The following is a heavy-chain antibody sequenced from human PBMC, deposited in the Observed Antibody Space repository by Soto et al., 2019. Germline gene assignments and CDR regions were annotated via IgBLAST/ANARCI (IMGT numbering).Heavy chain of an antibody. D-gene: IGHD2-8*01. CDR2: INHSGST. Sequence: PSETLSLTCAVYGGSFSGYYWSWIRQPPGKGLEWIGEINHSGSTNYNPSLKSRVTISVDTSKNQFSLKLSSVTAADTAVYYCARVDFDIVLMVYALRPHRWFDPWGQGTLVTVSS. CDR1: GGSFSGYY. CDR3: ARVDFDIVLMVYALRPHRWFDP. V-gene: IGHV4-34*01. J-gene: IGHJ5*02.